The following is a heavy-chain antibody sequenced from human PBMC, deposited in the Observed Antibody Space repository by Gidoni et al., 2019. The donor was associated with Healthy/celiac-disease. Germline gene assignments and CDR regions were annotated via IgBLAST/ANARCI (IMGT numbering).Heavy chain of an antibody. CDR2: ISSSSSYI. CDR3: ASSRANEEAQWLIHGMDV. CDR1: GFTFSSYS. D-gene: IGHD6-19*01. V-gene: IGHV3-21*01. Sequence: EVQLVESGGGLVKPGGSLRLSCAASGFTFSSYSMNWVRQAPGKGLAWVSSISSSSSYIYYADSVKGRFTISRDNAKTSLYLQMNSLRAEDTAVYYCASSRANEEAQWLIHGMDVWGQGTTVTVSS. J-gene: IGHJ6*02.